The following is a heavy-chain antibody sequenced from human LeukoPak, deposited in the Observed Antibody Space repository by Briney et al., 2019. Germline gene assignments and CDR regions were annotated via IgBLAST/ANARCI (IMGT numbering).Heavy chain of an antibody. V-gene: IGHV3-23*01. CDR3: ARQRANVVGASDY. CDR2: ISGSGGST. Sequence: PGGSLSLSCAASGCTFSSYGMTWGRQAPRTGLGLVWGISGSGGSTYYADSVKGRFTISRDNSKNTLYLQMNSLRAEDTAVYYCARQRANVVGASDYWGQGTLVTVSS. J-gene: IGHJ4*02. CDR1: GCTFSSYG. D-gene: IGHD1-26*01.